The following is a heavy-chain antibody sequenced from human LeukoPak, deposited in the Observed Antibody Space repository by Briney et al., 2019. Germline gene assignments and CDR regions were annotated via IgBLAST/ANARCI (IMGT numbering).Heavy chain of an antibody. Sequence: GASVKVSCKTSGYTFTTYAMYWVRQAPGQRLEWMGWINAGDGNTKYSQKFQGRVTITRDTSASTAYMELSSLRSEDTAVYYCARGDCSGGSCWNYFGDWGQGTLVTVSS. J-gene: IGHJ4*02. CDR1: GYTFTTYA. D-gene: IGHD2-15*01. CDR3: ARGDCSGGSCWNYFGD. V-gene: IGHV1-3*01. CDR2: INAGDGNT.